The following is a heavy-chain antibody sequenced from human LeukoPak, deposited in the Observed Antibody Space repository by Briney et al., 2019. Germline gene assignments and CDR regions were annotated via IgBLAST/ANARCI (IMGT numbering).Heavy chain of an antibody. J-gene: IGHJ4*02. Sequence: GGSLTLSCAASGFTFSDYAMSWVRRAPGKGLEWVSTASYYVGKQYHADSVRGRFTVSRDNSRNTVSLQMSSLRVGDTGIYYCAKAGIGADGAGFLCEYWGQGTLVTVSS. CDR1: GFTFSDYA. CDR3: AKAGIGADGAGFLCEY. CDR2: ASYYVGKQ. D-gene: IGHD1-1*01. V-gene: IGHV3-23*01.